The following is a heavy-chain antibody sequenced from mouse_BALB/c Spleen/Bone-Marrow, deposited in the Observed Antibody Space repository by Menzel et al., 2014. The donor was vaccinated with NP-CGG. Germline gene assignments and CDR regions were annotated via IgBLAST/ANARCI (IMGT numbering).Heavy chain of an antibody. J-gene: IGHJ4*01. CDR2: IYPGGGYT. CDR1: GYTFTNYW. V-gene: IGHV1-63*02. Sequence: LVESGAELVRPGTSVKMSCKAAGYTFTNYWIGWVKQRPGHGLEWIGGIYPGGGYTNYNEKFKGKATLTADTSSSTAYMQLSSLTSEDSAVYYCAIHGEAMDYWGQGTSVTVSS. CDR3: AIHGEAMDY.